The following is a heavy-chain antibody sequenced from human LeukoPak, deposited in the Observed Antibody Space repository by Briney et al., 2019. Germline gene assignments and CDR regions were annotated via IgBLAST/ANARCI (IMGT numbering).Heavy chain of an antibody. V-gene: IGHV3-23*01. J-gene: IGHJ4*02. D-gene: IGHD3-22*01. Sequence: GGSLRLSCAASGLTFSDYAMSWFRQAPGKGLEWVSGVSGSGSTIYYADSVKGRFTISRDNSKSTLHLQMNSLRAEDTAVYYCAKSDYYDSSGHPSSFEYWGQGTLVTVSS. CDR3: AKSDYYDSSGHPSSFEY. CDR1: GLTFSDYA. CDR2: VSGSGSTI.